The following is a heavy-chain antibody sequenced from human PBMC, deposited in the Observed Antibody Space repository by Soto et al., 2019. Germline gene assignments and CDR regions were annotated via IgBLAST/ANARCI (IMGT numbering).Heavy chain of an antibody. V-gene: IGHV3-7*01. CDR3: FFFYSSSSRRVLYY. CDR1: GFTFRTYW. Sequence: GGSLRLSCATSGFTFRTYWMSWVRQAPGKGLEWVACIKKDGSEEYYVDSVRGRFTISRDNAKNSLYLQMNSLRAEDTAVYYCFFFYSSSSRRVLYYCGQGSLVPVSS. CDR2: IKKDGSEE. D-gene: IGHD6-6*01. J-gene: IGHJ4*02.